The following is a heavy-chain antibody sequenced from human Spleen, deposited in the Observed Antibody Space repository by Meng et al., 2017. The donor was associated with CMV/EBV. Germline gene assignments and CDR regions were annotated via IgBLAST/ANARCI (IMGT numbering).Heavy chain of an antibody. Sequence: ASVKVSCKASGYRFTDHYFHWLRQAPGQGLEWMGWIYPNSGGTHYEQKFQGRLTVTRDTSISTGYMELSSLGSDDTAVYYCARDNDWGPDYWGQGTLVTVSS. CDR1: GYRFTDHY. CDR2: IYPNSGGT. J-gene: IGHJ4*02. V-gene: IGHV1-2*02. CDR3: ARDNDWGPDY. D-gene: IGHD7-27*01.